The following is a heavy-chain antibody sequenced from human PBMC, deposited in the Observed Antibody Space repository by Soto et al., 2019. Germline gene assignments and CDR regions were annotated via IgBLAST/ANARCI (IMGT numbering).Heavy chain of an antibody. CDR3: AKDIDYCDGGRRDSYYYGLDV. CDR2: ISWDGDST. J-gene: IGHJ6*02. D-gene: IGHD4-17*01. Sequence: VQLMESGGGAVHPGGSLRLSCEASGFTFEDHAMHWIRQVPGRGLEWVALISWDGDSTSYSDSLQGRFTISRDNSKRFLYLEMKSLRVEDSALYFCAKDIDYCDGGRRDSYYYGLDVWGQGTTVTVSS. V-gene: IGHV3-43D*04. CDR1: GFTFEDHA.